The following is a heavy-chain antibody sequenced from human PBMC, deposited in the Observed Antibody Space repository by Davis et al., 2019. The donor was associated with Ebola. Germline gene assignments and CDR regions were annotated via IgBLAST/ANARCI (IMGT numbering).Heavy chain of an antibody. CDR1: GGSISSSSYY. CDR2: IYYSGST. V-gene: IGHV4-39*01. Sequence: SETLSLTCTVSGGSISSSSYYWGWIRQPPGKGLEWIGSIYYSGSTYYNPSLKSRVTISVDTSKNQFSLKLSSVTAADTAVYYCARGDYIWGKYGMDVWGQGTTVTVSS. D-gene: IGHD3-16*01. CDR3: ARGDYIWGKYGMDV. J-gene: IGHJ6*02.